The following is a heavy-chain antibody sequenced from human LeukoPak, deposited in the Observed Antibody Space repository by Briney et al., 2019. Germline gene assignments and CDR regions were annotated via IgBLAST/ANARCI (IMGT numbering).Heavy chain of an antibody. CDR1: GGSISNYY. CDR3: TRRGGRSSSDWFDP. CDR2: VYYTGST. D-gene: IGHD6-6*01. J-gene: IGHJ5*02. Sequence: SETLSLTCNVSGGSISNYYWSWIGQPPGKGLEWIGYVYYTGSTSYNPSLNSRVTISGDTSKNPFSLKLSSVTAADTAVYYCTRRGGRSSSDWFDPWGQGTLVIVSS. V-gene: IGHV4-59*08.